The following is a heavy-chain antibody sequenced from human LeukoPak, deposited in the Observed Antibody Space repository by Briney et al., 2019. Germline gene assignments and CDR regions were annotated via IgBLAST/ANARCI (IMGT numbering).Heavy chain of an antibody. J-gene: IGHJ5*02. D-gene: IGHD3-10*01. CDR1: GYSISSGYY. V-gene: IGHV4-38-2*02. CDR3: ARDLGGSGTLGGTKNWFDP. Sequence: SETLSLTCTVSGYSISSGYYWGWIRQPPGKGLEWIGNIYNSGSTYYNPSLKSRVTISVDTSKNQFSLKLSSVTAADTAVYYCARDLGGSGTLGGTKNWFDPWGQGTLVTVSS. CDR2: IYNSGST.